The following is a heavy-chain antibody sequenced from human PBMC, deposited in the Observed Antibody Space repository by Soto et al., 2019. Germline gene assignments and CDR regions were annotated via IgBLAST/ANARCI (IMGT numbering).Heavy chain of an antibody. D-gene: IGHD6-13*01. J-gene: IGHJ4*02. Sequence: SETLSLTCAVSGGSIAIPNWCSCVRQSPGKGLEWIGEIYHSGSTNYNPSLKSRVTISVDKSKNQFSLKLSSVTAADTAVYYCARSIAAAPPGHFDYWGQGTLVTVSS. CDR3: ARSIAAAPPGHFDY. CDR1: GGSIAIPNW. V-gene: IGHV4-4*02. CDR2: IYHSGST.